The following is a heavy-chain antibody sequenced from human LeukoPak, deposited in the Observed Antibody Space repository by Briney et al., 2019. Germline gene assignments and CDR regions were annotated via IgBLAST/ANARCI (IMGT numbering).Heavy chain of an antibody. CDR1: GYSFSSGFY. D-gene: IGHD7-27*01. V-gene: IGHV4-38-2*01. CDR2: SDSSGIT. CDR3: ARHPPGQNWGIDF. J-gene: IGHJ4*02. Sequence: SETLSLTCAVSGYSFSSGFYYGWIRQPPGKGQEGTGSSDSSGITYYDPSLKSRVTISVDTAKNPLSLIITSLTAADTALYYCARHPPGQNWGIDFWGQGTLVSVSS.